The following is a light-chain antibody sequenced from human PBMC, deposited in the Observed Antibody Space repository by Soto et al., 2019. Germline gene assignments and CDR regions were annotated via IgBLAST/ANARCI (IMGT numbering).Light chain of an antibody. CDR2: WAS. V-gene: IGKV4-1*01. CDR3: QQYYSTPQT. CDR1: QSVLYSSNNKNY. Sequence: DIVMTQSPDSLAVSLGETATINCKSSQSVLYSSNNKNYLAWYQQKPGQPPKLLIYWASTRDSGVPDRFSGSGSGTDFTLTISSLQAEDVAVYYCQQYYSTPQTFGQGTKVEIK. J-gene: IGKJ1*01.